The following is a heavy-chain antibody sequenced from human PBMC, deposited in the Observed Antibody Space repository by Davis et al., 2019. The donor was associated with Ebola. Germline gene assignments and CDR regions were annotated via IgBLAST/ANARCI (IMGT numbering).Heavy chain of an antibody. D-gene: IGHD2-15*01. V-gene: IGHV7-4-1*02. Sequence: AASVKVSCKASGYTFTSYGITWVRQAPGQGLEWMGWINTNTGNPTYAQGFTGRFVFSLDTSVSTAYLQISSLKAEDTAVYYCARDLGYCSGGSCPNYYYYYGMDVWGKGTTVTVSS. CDR2: INTNTGNP. CDR3: ARDLGYCSGGSCPNYYYYYGMDV. J-gene: IGHJ6*04. CDR1: GYTFTSYG.